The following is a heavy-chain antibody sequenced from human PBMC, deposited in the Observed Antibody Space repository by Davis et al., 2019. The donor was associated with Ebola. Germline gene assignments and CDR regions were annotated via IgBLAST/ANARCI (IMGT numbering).Heavy chain of an antibody. Sequence: PGGSLRLSCAASGFNFRSYGMHWVRQAPDKGLEWVAVIWYDGSRKYYGDSVKGRFTISRDNSKNTLYLQMNSLSAEDTAVYYCAKDPYGDLSLGWFDPWGQGTLVTVSS. V-gene: IGHV3-33*06. J-gene: IGHJ5*02. CDR3: AKDPYGDLSLGWFDP. D-gene: IGHD3-10*01. CDR1: GFNFRSYG. CDR2: IWYDGSRK.